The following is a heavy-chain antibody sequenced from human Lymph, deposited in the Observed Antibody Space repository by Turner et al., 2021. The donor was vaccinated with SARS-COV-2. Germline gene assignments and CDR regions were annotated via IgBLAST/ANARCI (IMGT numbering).Heavy chain of an antibody. Sequence: EVPLVPSGAEVKKPGESLMTFCRLSGYSFTTYWIGWVRQMPGKGLEWMGIIYPGDSDTRYSPSFQGQVTISADKSISTAYLQWSSLKASDTAMYYCARRGWGGSLGHIDYWGQGTLVTVSS. CDR3: ARRGWGGSLGHIDY. V-gene: IGHV5-51*01. J-gene: IGHJ4*02. CDR2: IYPGDSDT. CDR1: GYSFTTYW. D-gene: IGHD3-16*01.